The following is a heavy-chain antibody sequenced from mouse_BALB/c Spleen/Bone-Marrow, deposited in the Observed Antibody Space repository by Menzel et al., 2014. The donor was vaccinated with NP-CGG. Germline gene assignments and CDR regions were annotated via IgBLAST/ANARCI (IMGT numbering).Heavy chain of an antibody. CDR1: GFTFSSYG. J-gene: IGHJ4*01. CDR3: ASTITTVVAEDAMDY. D-gene: IGHD1-1*01. Sequence: EVMLVESGGDLVKPGGSLKLSCAASGFTFSSYGMSWVRQTPDKRLEWVATISSGGSYTYYPDSVKGRFTISRDNAKNTLYLQMSSLKSEDTAMYYCASTITTVVAEDAMDYWGQGTSATVSS. CDR2: ISSGGSYT. V-gene: IGHV5-6*01.